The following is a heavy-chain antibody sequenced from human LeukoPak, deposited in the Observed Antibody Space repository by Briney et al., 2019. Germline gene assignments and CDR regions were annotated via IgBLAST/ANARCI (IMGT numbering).Heavy chain of an antibody. D-gene: IGHD3-10*01. CDR2: INTDGSST. Sequence: GGSLRLSCAASGFTFSTYYMQWVRQAPGKGLVWVSRINTDGSSTSYADSVKGRFTISRDNAKNTVYLQMNSLRDEDTAVYYCARYHGSGTYCLDYWGQGTLVTVSS. CDR3: ARYHGSGTYCLDY. CDR1: GFTFSTYY. J-gene: IGHJ4*02. V-gene: IGHV3-74*01.